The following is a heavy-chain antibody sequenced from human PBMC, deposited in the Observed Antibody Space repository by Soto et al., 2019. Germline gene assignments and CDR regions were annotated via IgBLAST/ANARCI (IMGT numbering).Heavy chain of an antibody. J-gene: IGHJ4*02. Sequence: PSETLSLTCSVSGGSISGGDYYWSWIRQTPGKGLEWIGIVYYSGVTYYNAPLQSRITISVDTSTNQFSLKLSSVTAADTAVYYCAIHGAKQRLLGGIDDRGPGTLVTLSS. V-gene: IGHV4-30-4*02. CDR1: GGSISGGDYY. CDR3: AIHGAKQRLLGGIDD. D-gene: IGHD6-25*01. CDR2: VYYSGVT.